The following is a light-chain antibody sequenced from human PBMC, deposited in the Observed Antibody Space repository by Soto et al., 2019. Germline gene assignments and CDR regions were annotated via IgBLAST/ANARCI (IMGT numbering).Light chain of an antibody. Sequence: QSALTQPASVSGSPGQSITISCTGTSSDVGGYNFVSWYQQHPDKAPKLMIYDVTNRPSGVSNRFSGSKSGNTASLTISGLQAEDEADYYCSSYTSISTYVFGTGTKPTVL. CDR2: DVT. CDR1: SSDVGGYNF. V-gene: IGLV2-14*01. CDR3: SSYTSISTYV. J-gene: IGLJ1*01.